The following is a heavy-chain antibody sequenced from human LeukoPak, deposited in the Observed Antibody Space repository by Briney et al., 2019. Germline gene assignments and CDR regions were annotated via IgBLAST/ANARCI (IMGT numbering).Heavy chain of an antibody. CDR3: SGSYVYYYYYYMDV. CDR2: IYHSGST. Sequence: SETLSLTCTVSGYSISSGYYWGWIRQPPGKGLEWIGSIYHSGSTYYNPSLKSRVTISVDTSKNQFSLKLSSVTAADTAVYYCSGSYVYYYYYYMDVWGKGTTVTISS. J-gene: IGHJ6*03. CDR1: GYSISSGYY. V-gene: IGHV4-38-2*02. D-gene: IGHD1-26*01.